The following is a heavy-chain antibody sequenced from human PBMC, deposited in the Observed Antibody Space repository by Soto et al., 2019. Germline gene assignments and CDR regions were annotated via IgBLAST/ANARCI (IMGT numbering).Heavy chain of an antibody. V-gene: IGHV4-34*01. D-gene: IGHD3-10*01. CDR3: ARENYGSGSYWDYYYYGMDA. Sequence: PSETLSLTCAVYGGSFSGYYWSWIRQPPGKGLEWIGEINHSGSTNYNPSLKSRVTISVDTSKNQFSLKLSSVTAADTAVYYCARENYGSGSYWDYYYYGMDAWGQGTTVTVSS. CDR1: GGSFSGYY. J-gene: IGHJ6*02. CDR2: INHSGST.